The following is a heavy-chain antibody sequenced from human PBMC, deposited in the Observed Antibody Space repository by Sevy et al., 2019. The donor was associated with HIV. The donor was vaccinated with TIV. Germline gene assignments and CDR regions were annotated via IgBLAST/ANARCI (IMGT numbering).Heavy chain of an antibody. J-gene: IGHJ6*02. CDR3: ARGTYYDFWSGYWSIHYYYYGMDV. D-gene: IGHD3-3*01. CDR1: GFTFSSYS. V-gene: IGHV3-21*01. Sequence: GGSLRLSCAASGFTFSSYSMNWVRQAPGKGLEWVSSISSSSYIYYADSVKGRFTISRDNAKNSLYLQMNSLRAEDTAVYYCARGTYYDFWSGYWSIHYYYYGMDVWGQGTTVTVSS. CDR2: ISSSSYI.